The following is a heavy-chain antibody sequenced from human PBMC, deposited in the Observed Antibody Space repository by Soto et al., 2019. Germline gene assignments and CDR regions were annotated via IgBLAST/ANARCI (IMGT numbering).Heavy chain of an antibody. Sequence: PGGSLRLSCAASGFTVSSNYMSWVRQAPGKGLEWVSVIYSGGSTYYADSVKGRFTISRDNSKNTLYLQMNSLRAEDTAVYYCARAPYYYASSGYPYAFDYWGQGTRVTVSS. D-gene: IGHD3-22*01. CDR2: IYSGGST. CDR3: ARAPYYYASSGYPYAFDY. V-gene: IGHV3-53*01. CDR1: GFTVSSNY. J-gene: IGHJ4*02.